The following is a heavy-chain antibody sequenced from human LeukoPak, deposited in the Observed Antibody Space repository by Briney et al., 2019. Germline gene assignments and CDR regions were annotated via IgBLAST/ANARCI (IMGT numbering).Heavy chain of an antibody. Sequence: SETLSLTCAVYGGSFSGYYWSWIRQPPGKGLERIGEINHSGSTNYNPSLKSRVTISVDTSKNQFSLKLSSVTAADTAVYYCARVPKYYYGSGSQWGQGTLVTVSS. J-gene: IGHJ4*02. V-gene: IGHV4-34*01. D-gene: IGHD3-10*01. CDR3: ARVPKYYYGSGSQ. CDR1: GGSFSGYY. CDR2: INHSGST.